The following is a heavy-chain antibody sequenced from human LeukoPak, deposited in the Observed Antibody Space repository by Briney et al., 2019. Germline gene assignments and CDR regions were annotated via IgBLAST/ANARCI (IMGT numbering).Heavy chain of an antibody. Sequence: GGSLRLSCAASGFTVSSNYMSWVRQAPGKGLEWVSVIYSGGSTYYADSVKGRFTISRDNSKNTLYLQMNSLRAEDTAVYYCARALFFCSSTSCYKGGFDYWGQGTLVTVSS. CDR1: GFTVSSNY. J-gene: IGHJ4*02. CDR3: ARALFFCSSTSCYKGGFDY. D-gene: IGHD2-2*02. CDR2: IYSGGST. V-gene: IGHV3-53*01.